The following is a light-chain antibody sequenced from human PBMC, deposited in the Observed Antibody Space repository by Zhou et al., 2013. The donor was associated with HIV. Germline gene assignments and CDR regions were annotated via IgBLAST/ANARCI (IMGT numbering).Light chain of an antibody. CDR1: QGIGKS. CDR2: GAS. V-gene: IGKV1-NL1*01. Sequence: DIQMTQSPSSLSASVGDRITITCRASQGIGKSLAWYQKKPGKAPKLLLFGASKLASGVPSRFSGSGSGTDYSLTISSLQPEDFATYYCQQYYGIPYTFGQGTNLEI. J-gene: IGKJ2*01. CDR3: QQYYGIPYT.